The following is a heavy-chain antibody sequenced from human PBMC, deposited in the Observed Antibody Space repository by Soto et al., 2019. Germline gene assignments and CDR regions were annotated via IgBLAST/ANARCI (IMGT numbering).Heavy chain of an antibody. V-gene: IGHV4-39*01. CDR2: IYYRGNA. D-gene: IGHD3-9*01. Sequence: SETLSLTCFDADDFIHSDKYYLGRIRQPPGKGLEWIGSIYYRGNAYYNPSLQTRVTISLDKSKSQFSLKLNSVTAADSAVYFCAGLEGLATISYYFDFWGPGALVTVSS. J-gene: IGHJ4*02. CDR1: DDFIHSDKYY. CDR3: AGLEGLATISYYFDF.